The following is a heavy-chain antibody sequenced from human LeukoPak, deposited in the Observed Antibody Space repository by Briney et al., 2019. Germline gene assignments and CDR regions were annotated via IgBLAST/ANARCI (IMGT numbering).Heavy chain of an antibody. CDR3: ARDLYGDYVLDS. CDR2: ISYSGNT. CDR1: GGAISFYY. V-gene: IGHV4-59*01. J-gene: IGHJ5*01. D-gene: IGHD4-17*01. Sequence: SETLSLTCTVSGGAISFYYWSWIRQPPGKGLEWIGYISYSGNTNYNPSLKSRATISVDTSKNQFSLKLSSVTAADTAVYYCARDLYGDYVLDSWGQGTLVTVSS.